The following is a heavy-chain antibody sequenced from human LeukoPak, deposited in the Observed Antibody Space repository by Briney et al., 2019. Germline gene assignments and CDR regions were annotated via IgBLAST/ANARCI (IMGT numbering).Heavy chain of an antibody. J-gene: IGHJ4*02. Sequence: GSLRLSCAVSGFIFSGYWMSWVRQAPGKGLEWVANIDQDGSEKYYVDSVKGRFTISKDNAKNSLFVQMNSLRAENTDVYYCARIKGETSATNSCWGQGTLVTVSS. CDR1: GFIFSGYW. D-gene: IGHD4-23*01. CDR2: IDQDGSEK. V-gene: IGHV3-7*01. CDR3: ARIKGETSATNSC.